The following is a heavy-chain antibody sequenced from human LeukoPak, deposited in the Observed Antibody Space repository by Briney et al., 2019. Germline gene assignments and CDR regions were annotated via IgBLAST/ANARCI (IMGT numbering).Heavy chain of an antibody. CDR2: INSDGSST. CDR3: ARDDLPRDGSGSYYNDETAY. Sequence: GGSLRLSCAASGFTFSSYWMHWVRQAPGKGLVWVSRINSDGSSTSYADSVKGRFTISRDNAKNTLYLQMNSLRAEDTAVYYCARDDLPRDGSGSYYNDETAYWGQGTLVTVSS. J-gene: IGHJ4*02. V-gene: IGHV3-74*01. D-gene: IGHD3-10*01. CDR1: GFTFSSYW.